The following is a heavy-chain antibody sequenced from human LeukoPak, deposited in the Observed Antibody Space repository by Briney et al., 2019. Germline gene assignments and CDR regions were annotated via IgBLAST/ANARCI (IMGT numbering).Heavy chain of an antibody. Sequence: SETLSLTCTVSGVSISSSNSYWGWIRQPPGKGLEWIGSIYYSGNTYYNASLKSQVSISIDTSKNEFSLRLTSVTAADTAVYYCARAHVLRSGYPFDSWGQGTLVSVAS. CDR1: GVSISSSNSY. CDR2: IYYSGNT. CDR3: ARAHVLRSGYPFDS. J-gene: IGHJ4*02. D-gene: IGHD3-22*01. V-gene: IGHV4-39*01.